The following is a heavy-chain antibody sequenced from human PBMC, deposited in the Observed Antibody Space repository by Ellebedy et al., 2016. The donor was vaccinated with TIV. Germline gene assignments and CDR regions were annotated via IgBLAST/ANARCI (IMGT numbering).Heavy chain of an antibody. V-gene: IGHV3-9*01. CDR1: GFTFDDYA. D-gene: IGHD3-10*01. CDR2: ISWNSGSI. Sequence: PGGSLRLSCAASGFTFDDYAMHWVRQAPGKGLEWVSGISWNSGSIGYADSLKGRFTISRDNAKNSLYLQMNSLRAEDTALYYCARSLSIWFGDAEYGMDVWGQGTTVTVSS. J-gene: IGHJ6*02. CDR3: ARSLSIWFGDAEYGMDV.